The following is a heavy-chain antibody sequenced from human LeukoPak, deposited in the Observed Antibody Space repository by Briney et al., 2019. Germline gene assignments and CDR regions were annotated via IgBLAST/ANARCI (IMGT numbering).Heavy chain of an antibody. V-gene: IGHV4-59*08. Sequence: SETLSLTCTVSGGSISSYQWSWVRQPPGKGLEWIGYIYYTGSTNYHPSLKSRITISLDTSKKKFSLKLSSVTAEDTAVYYCAGRSSVTANWFDPWGQGTLVTVSS. CDR1: GGSISSYQ. J-gene: IGHJ5*02. CDR3: AGRSSVTANWFDP. CDR2: IYYTGST. D-gene: IGHD2-21*02.